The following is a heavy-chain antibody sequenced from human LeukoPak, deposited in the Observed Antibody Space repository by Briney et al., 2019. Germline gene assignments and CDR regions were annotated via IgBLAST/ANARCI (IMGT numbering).Heavy chain of an antibody. Sequence: SETLSLTCTVSGGSISSYYWGWIRQPPGKGLEWIGSIFYTGVTYYNPSLKSRVTISVDTSRNQFSLKLTSVSAADTATYYCARHYGSGSYSDCWGQGTLVTVSS. D-gene: IGHD3-10*01. J-gene: IGHJ4*02. V-gene: IGHV4-39*01. CDR1: GGSISSYY. CDR2: IFYTGVT. CDR3: ARHYGSGSYSDC.